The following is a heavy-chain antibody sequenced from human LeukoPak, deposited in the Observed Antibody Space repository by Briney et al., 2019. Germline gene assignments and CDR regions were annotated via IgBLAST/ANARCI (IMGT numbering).Heavy chain of an antibody. CDR1: GFTFSSYA. V-gene: IGHV3-30*02. Sequence: GGSLRLSCAVSGFTFSSYAMHWVRQAPGKGLEWVAFIRYDGSNKYYADSVKGRFTISRDNSKNTLYLQMNSLRAEDTAVYYCATMPSFYDYYYYMDVWGKGTTVTVSS. CDR3: ATMPSFYDYYYYMDV. D-gene: IGHD2-2*01. J-gene: IGHJ6*03. CDR2: IRYDGSNK.